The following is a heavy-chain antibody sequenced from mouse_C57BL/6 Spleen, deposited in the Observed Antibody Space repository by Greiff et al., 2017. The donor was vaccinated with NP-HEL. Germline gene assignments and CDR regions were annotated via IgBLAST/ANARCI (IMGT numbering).Heavy chain of an antibody. CDR2: IDPSDSYT. CDR1: GYTFTSYW. J-gene: IGHJ4*01. CDR3: ARHSNYGMDY. D-gene: IGHD2-5*01. Sequence: QVQLQQPGAELVKPGASVKLSCKASGYTFTSYWMQWVKQRPGQGLEWIGEIDPSDSYTNYNQKFKGKATLTVDTSSSTAYMQLSSLTSEDSAVYYCARHSNYGMDYWGQGTSVTVSS. V-gene: IGHV1-50*01.